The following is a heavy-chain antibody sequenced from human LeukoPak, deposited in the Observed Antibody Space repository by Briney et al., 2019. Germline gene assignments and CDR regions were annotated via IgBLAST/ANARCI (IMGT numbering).Heavy chain of an antibody. CDR2: ISGSGGST. J-gene: IGHJ4*02. V-gene: IGHV3-23*01. D-gene: IGHD6-19*01. Sequence: GGSLRLSCAASGFTVSSNYMSWVRQAPGKGLEWVSAISGSGGSTYYADSVKGRFTIYRDNSKTTLYLQMNSLRAEDTAVYYCAKGGQWLDYYFDYWGQGTLVTVSS. CDR3: AKGGQWLDYYFDY. CDR1: GFTVSSNY.